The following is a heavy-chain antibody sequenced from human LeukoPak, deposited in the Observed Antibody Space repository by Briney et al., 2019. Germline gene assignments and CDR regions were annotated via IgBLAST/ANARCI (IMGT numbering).Heavy chain of an antibody. Sequence: PGGSLRLSCAASGFTFSSYSTNWVRQAPGKGLEWVSSISSSSSYIYYADSVKGRFTISRDNAKNSLYLQMNSLRAGDTAVYYCARDKDPVDTVDYWGQGTLVTVSS. CDR2: ISSSSSYI. CDR3: ARDKDPVDTVDY. D-gene: IGHD5-18*01. CDR1: GFTFSSYS. V-gene: IGHV3-21*01. J-gene: IGHJ4*02.